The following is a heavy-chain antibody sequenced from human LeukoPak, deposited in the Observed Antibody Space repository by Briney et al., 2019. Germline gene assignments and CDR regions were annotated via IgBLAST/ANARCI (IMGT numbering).Heavy chain of an antibody. Sequence: SETLSLTYTVSGGSISSSSYYWGWIRQPPGKGLEWIGSIYYSGSTYYNPSLKSRVTISVDTSKNQFSLKLSSVTAADTAVYYCARDYPLLKEWYFDYWGQGTLVTVSS. CDR3: ARDYPLLKEWYFDY. V-gene: IGHV4-39*07. J-gene: IGHJ4*02. CDR2: IYYSGST. CDR1: GGSISSSSYY. D-gene: IGHD2-8*01.